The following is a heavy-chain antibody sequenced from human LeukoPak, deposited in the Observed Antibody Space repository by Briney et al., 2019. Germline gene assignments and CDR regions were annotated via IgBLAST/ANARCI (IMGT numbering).Heavy chain of an antibody. V-gene: IGHV3-7*01. CDR3: VRGGRRDDASAYTESPYY. CDR2: TKQDGSER. Sequence: GGSLRLSCATSGPAFTTHWMSWVRQPPGKGLEWVANTKQDGSERYYVDAVKGRFTTSRDNAKNSVFLQMDSLRVEDTAVYYCVRGGRRDDASAYTESPYYWGQGTLVTVSA. D-gene: IGHD3-22*01. J-gene: IGHJ4*02. CDR1: GPAFTTHW.